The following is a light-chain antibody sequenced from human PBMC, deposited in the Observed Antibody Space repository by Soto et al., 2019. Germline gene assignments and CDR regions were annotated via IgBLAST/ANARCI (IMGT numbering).Light chain of an antibody. CDR1: QGIGND. J-gene: IGKJ1*01. Sequence: AIQMTQSPSSLSASVGDRVTITCRASQGIGNDLGWYQQKPGKAPKLLIFAASTLQSGVPSRFSGSGSGTDFTLTISSLQPEDFATYYCLKDHNYNLTLGQGTKV. V-gene: IGKV1-6*01. CDR3: LKDHNYNLT. CDR2: AAS.